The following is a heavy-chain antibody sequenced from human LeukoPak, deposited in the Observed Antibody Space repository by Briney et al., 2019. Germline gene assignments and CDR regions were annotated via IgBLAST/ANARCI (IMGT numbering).Heavy chain of an antibody. Sequence: ASVKVSCKASGYTFTDYYMHWVRQAPGQGLEWMGWINPNSGGTNYAQKFQGRVTMTRDTSISTAYMELSRLRSDDTAVYYCAKGSGGGRPYYFDYWGQGTLVTVSS. D-gene: IGHD2-15*01. CDR3: AKGSGGGRPYYFDY. J-gene: IGHJ4*02. CDR1: GYTFTDYY. V-gene: IGHV1-2*02. CDR2: INPNSGGT.